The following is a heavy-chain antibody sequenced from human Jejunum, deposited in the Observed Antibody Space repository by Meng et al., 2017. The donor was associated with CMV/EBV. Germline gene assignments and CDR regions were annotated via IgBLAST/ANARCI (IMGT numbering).Heavy chain of an antibody. J-gene: IGHJ5*02. CDR3: ARDLSSSWQHWFDP. CDR1: GFSFNSVC. D-gene: IGHD6-13*01. CDR2: ISSSGHYI. V-gene: IGHV3-21*01. Sequence: GFSFNSVCMNWVPQAPGKGLEWVSSISSSGHYITYANSVKGRFTISRDDAKNSLYLEMSSLRVEDTAVYYCARDLSSSWQHWFDPWGPGTQVTVSS.